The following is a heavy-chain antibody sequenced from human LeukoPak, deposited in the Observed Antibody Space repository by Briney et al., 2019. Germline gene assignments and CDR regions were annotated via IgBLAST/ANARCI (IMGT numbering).Heavy chain of an antibody. CDR1: GFNFDNFA. CDR3: ARPSPPGDGYNPPDH. D-gene: IGHD5-24*01. Sequence: PGWSLRLSCVVSGFNFDNFAMHWVRQPLGKGLEWVAVISHDGRTKYYADSMKGRITISRDNSKNTLFLQMNNLRSEDTAVYFCARPSPPGDGYNPPDHWGQGTLVTVSS. V-gene: IGHV3-30*04. CDR2: ISHDGRTK. J-gene: IGHJ4*02.